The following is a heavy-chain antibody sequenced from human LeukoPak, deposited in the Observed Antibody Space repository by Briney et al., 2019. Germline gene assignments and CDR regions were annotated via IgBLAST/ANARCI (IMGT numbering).Heavy chain of an antibody. CDR3: ARDSRRELLHAFDI. CDR1: GGSISSSSYY. V-gene: IGHV4-39*07. CDR2: MYYSGST. J-gene: IGHJ3*02. Sequence: SETLSLTCTVSGGSISSSSYYWGWIRQPPGKGLEWIGSMYYSGSTYYNASLKSRLTISVDTSKNQFSLKLSSVTAADTAVYYCARDSRRELLHAFDIWGQGTMVTVSS. D-gene: IGHD1-26*01.